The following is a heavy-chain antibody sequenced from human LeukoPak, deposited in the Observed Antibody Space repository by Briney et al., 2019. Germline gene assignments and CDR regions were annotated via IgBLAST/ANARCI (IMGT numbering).Heavy chain of an antibody. J-gene: IGHJ4*02. Sequence: GGSLRLSCAASGFTFSSYGMHWVRQAPGKGLEWLAFIRYDGSNKYYADSVKGRFTISRDNSKNTLYLQMNSLRAEDTAVYYCAKEIWFGEVLFDYWGQGTLVTVSS. CDR3: AKEIWFGEVLFDY. D-gene: IGHD3-10*01. CDR2: IRYDGSNK. CDR1: GFTFSSYG. V-gene: IGHV3-30*02.